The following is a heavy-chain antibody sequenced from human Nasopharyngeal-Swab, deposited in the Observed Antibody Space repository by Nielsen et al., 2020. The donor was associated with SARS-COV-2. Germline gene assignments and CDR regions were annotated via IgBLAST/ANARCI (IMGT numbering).Heavy chain of an antibody. Sequence: GESLKISCKGSGYSFTTYWIGWVRQMPGKGLEWMGIIYPGDSDTRYSPSFQGQVTISADKSISTAFLQWSSLKASDTAMYYCARPRAARETSAFEFWGQGTMVTVSS. D-gene: IGHD2-15*01. J-gene: IGHJ3*01. CDR2: IYPGDSDT. CDR3: ARPRAARETSAFEF. CDR1: GYSFTTYW. V-gene: IGHV5-51*01.